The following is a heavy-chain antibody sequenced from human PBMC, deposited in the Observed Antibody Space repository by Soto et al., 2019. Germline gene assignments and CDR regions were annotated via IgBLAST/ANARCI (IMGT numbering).Heavy chain of an antibody. D-gene: IGHD2-2*01. V-gene: IGHV3-7*01. CDR3: ASVVRWNPHFDY. J-gene: IGHJ4*02. Sequence: EVQLVESGGGLVQPGGSLRLSCAASGFAFSSYWMSWVRQAPGKGLEWVANIKQDGSEESYVDSVKGRFIISRDNAKNSLYLQMNSLRDEDTALYYCASVVRWNPHFDYWGRGTLVTVSS. CDR2: IKQDGSEE. CDR1: GFAFSSYW.